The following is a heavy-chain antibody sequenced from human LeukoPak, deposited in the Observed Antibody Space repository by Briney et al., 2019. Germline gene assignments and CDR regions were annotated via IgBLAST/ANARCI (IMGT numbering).Heavy chain of an antibody. Sequence: SETLSLSCTVSGGSISSSPYYWAWIRQPPGKGLEWIGNMYYNEKTYYNPSLKSRVTISIDTSKNQFSLKLSSVTAADTAVYYCARHPPGTYYGALEGWGQGTLVTVSS. CDR3: ARHPPGTYYGALEG. J-gene: IGHJ4*02. V-gene: IGHV4-39*01. CDR1: GGSISSSPYY. D-gene: IGHD4/OR15-4a*01. CDR2: MYYNEKT.